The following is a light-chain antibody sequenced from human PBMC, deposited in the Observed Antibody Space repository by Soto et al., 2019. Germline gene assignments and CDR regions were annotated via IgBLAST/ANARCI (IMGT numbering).Light chain of an antibody. CDR1: QSVSSSY. V-gene: IGKV3-20*01. CDR3: QKYGSSPIT. J-gene: IGKJ5*01. Sequence: EIVFTQSPGTLSLSPGERATLSCRASQSVSSSYLAWYQQKPGQAPRLLIYGASSRATGIPDRFSGSGSGTDFTLTISRLEPEDFAVYYCQKYGSSPITFAQGTRLAI. CDR2: GAS.